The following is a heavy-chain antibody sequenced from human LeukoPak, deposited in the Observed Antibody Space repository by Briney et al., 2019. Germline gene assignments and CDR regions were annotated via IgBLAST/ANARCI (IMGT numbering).Heavy chain of an antibody. Sequence: SETLSLTCTVSSGSISTSNYYWGWVRQPPGKALEWIGNIFYSGSTYYSPSLKSRVTISLDTSRNQFSLKLNSVTAADTAVYYCAKMGDRFGLWGHKTKYYMDVWGKGTTVTVSS. CDR1: SGSISTSNYY. J-gene: IGHJ6*03. CDR3: AKMGDRFGLWGHKTKYYMDV. D-gene: IGHD3-16*01. V-gene: IGHV4-39*07. CDR2: IFYSGST.